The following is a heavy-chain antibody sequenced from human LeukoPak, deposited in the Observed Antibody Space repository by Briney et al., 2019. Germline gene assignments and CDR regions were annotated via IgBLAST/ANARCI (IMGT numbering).Heavy chain of an antibody. CDR2: IVVGSGNT. D-gene: IGHD3-10*01. CDR1: GFTFTSSA. Sequence: SVKVSCKASGFTFTSSAVQWVRQARGHRLEWIGWIVVGSGNTNYAQKFQERVTITRDMSTSTAYMELSSLRSEDTAVYYCARDHEVRGVPDYWGQGTLVTVSS. V-gene: IGHV1-58*01. CDR3: ARDHEVRGVPDY. J-gene: IGHJ4*02.